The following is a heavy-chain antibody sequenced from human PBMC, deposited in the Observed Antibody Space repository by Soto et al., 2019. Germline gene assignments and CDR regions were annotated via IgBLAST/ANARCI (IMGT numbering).Heavy chain of an antibody. Sequence: QVQLVESGGGVVQPGRSLRLSCAASGFTFSSYGMHWGRQAPGKGLEWVVVIWYDGSNKYYAYSVKGRFTISRDNSKNTLYLQMNRLRAEDTAVYYCARGRRIAARPVDAFDIWGQGTMVTVSS. V-gene: IGHV3-33*01. CDR3: ARGRRIAARPVDAFDI. CDR1: GFTFSSYG. CDR2: IWYDGSNK. J-gene: IGHJ3*02. D-gene: IGHD6-6*01.